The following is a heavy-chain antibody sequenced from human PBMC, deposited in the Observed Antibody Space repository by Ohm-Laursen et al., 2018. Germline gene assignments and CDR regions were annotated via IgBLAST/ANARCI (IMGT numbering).Heavy chain of an antibody. Sequence: TQTLTLTFTFSGFSLSTSGVGVGWIRQPPGKALEWLALIYWDNDKRYSPSPKSRLTITKDTSKNQEVLTMTNMDPVDTAAYYCAHRLDSYYYDSSGYPYYYYYGMDVWGQGTTVTVSS. CDR2: IYWDNDK. CDR3: AHRLDSYYYDSSGYPYYYYYGMDV. CDR1: GFSLSTSGVG. D-gene: IGHD3-22*01. V-gene: IGHV2-5*02. J-gene: IGHJ6*02.